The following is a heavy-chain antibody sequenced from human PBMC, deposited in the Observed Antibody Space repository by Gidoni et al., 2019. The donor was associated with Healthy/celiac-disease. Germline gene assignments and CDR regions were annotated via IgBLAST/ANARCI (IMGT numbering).Heavy chain of an antibody. CDR2: INPNSGGT. V-gene: IGHV1-2*02. CDR1: GYTLTGYY. D-gene: IGHD2-15*01. J-gene: IGHJ5*02. Sequence: QVPLVQSGAEVKKPGAAVKVSCKASGYTLTGYYLHWVRQDPGPGLEWMGWINPNSGGTNYAQKFQGRVTMTRDTSISTAYMELSRLRSDDTAVYYCAREPDCSGGSCEVGWFDPWGQGTLVTVSS. CDR3: AREPDCSGGSCEVGWFDP.